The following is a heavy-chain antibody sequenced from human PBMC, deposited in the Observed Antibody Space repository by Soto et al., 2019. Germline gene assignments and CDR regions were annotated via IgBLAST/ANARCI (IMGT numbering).Heavy chain of an antibody. J-gene: IGHJ4*02. V-gene: IGHV3-23*01. CDR3: AKDMWELLFFDY. D-gene: IGHD1-26*01. Sequence: EVQLLESGGGLVQPGGSLRLSCAASGFTFSSYAMSWVRQAPGKGLEWVSAISGSGGSTYYADYVKGRFTISRDNSKNTLYLQMNSLRAEDTAVYYCAKDMWELLFFDYWGQGTLVTVSS. CDR1: GFTFSSYA. CDR2: ISGSGGST.